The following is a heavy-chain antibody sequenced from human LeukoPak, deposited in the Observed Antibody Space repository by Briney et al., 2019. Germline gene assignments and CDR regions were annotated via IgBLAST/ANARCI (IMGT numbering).Heavy chain of an antibody. CDR1: GGSISSGGYS. V-gene: IGHV4-30-2*01. D-gene: IGHD4-17*01. CDR2: IYHSGST. CDR3: ARGDYGYYVFDY. Sequence: SQTLSLTCAVSGGSISSGGYSWSWIRQPPGKGLEWIGYIYHSGSTYYNPSLKSRVTISVDRSKNQFSLKLSSVTAADTAVYYCARGDYGYYVFDYWGQGTLVTVSS. J-gene: IGHJ4*02.